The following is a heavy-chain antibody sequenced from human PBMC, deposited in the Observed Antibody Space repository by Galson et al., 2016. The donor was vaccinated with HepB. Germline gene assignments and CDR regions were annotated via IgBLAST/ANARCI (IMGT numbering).Heavy chain of an antibody. D-gene: IGHD2-21*01. Sequence: SLRLSCAASGFTFSTYAMHWVRQAPGKGLEWVAVISYDGSNKFYADYVKGRFTISRDNSKNTLYLQMNSLRDEDTAVYYCAKEAAPTVKSGSDVDYWGQGTLVTVSS. V-gene: IGHV3-30*18. J-gene: IGHJ4*02. CDR3: AKEAAPTVKSGSDVDY. CDR2: ISYDGSNK. CDR1: GFTFSTYA.